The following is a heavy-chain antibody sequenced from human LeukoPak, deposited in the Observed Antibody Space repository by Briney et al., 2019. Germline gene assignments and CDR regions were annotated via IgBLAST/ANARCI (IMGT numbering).Heavy chain of an antibody. V-gene: IGHV3-30*18. CDR3: AKEGVAYLRPPGYLVY. D-gene: IGHD6-13*01. J-gene: IGHJ4*02. Sequence: PGGSLRLSCAASGFTFSSYGMHWVRQAPGKGLEWVAVISYDGSNKYYADSVKGRFTISRDNSKNTLYLQMNSLRAEDTAVYYCAKEGVAYLRPPGYLVYWGQGTLVTVSS. CDR1: GFTFSSYG. CDR2: ISYDGSNK.